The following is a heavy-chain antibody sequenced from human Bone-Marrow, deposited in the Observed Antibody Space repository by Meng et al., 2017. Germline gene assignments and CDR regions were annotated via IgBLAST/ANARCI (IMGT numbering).Heavy chain of an antibody. CDR3: VRDEDISAAGKLFGDY. Sequence: QVQLVESGAKVKNPVASVKVSYKPSGYTFTAFWLHWVRQAPGQGLDWMGRIDPRSGDTQYAQNFQGRVTMTRDTSISTTYMELSRLRSDDTAVYYCVRDEDISAAGKLFGDYWGQGTLVTASS. J-gene: IGHJ4*02. D-gene: IGHD6-13*01. CDR1: GYTFTAFW. CDR2: IDPRSGDT. V-gene: IGHV1-2*06.